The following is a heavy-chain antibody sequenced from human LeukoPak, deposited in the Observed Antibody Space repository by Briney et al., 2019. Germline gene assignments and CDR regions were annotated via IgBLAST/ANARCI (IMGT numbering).Heavy chain of an antibody. D-gene: IGHD3-10*01. CDR1: GYPFSVYY. CDR3: ARGTYYGSGGIWFDP. V-gene: IGHV1-18*04. Sequence: ASVKVSCKASGYPFSVYYMHWVRQAPGQGLEWMGWISAYNGNTNYAQKLQGRVTMTTDTSTSTAYMELRSLRSDDTAVYYCARGTYYGSGGIWFDPWGQGTLVTVSS. CDR2: ISAYNGNT. J-gene: IGHJ5*02.